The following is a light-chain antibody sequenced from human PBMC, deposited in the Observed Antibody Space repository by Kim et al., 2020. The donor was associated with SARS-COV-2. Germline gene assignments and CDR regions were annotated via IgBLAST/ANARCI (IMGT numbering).Light chain of an antibody. CDR3: QTWGTGIHVV. CDR2: LNSDGSH. Sequence: QPVLTQSPSASASLGASVKLTCTLSSGHSSYAIAWHQQQPEKGPRYLMKLNSDGSHSKGDGIPDRFSGSSSGAERYLTISSLQSEDEADYYCQTWGTGIHVVFGGWTQLTVL. CDR1: SGHSSYA. V-gene: IGLV4-69*01. J-gene: IGLJ2*01.